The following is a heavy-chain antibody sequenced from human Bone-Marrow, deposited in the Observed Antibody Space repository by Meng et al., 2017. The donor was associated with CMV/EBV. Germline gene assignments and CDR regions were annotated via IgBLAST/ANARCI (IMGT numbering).Heavy chain of an antibody. CDR3: ARSSGWSRFDY. D-gene: IGHD6-19*01. V-gene: IGHV1-2*02. CDR2: INPNTDT. CDR1: GYTLTDYN. Sequence: QGQLVQSGAGVKRPGASVKVSCKASGYTLTDYNIHWVRQAPGQWLEWMGWINPNTDTNYAQNFQGRVTMTRDMSINTAYMELSRLTSGDTAVYYCARSSGWSRFDYWGQGTLVTVAS. J-gene: IGHJ4*02.